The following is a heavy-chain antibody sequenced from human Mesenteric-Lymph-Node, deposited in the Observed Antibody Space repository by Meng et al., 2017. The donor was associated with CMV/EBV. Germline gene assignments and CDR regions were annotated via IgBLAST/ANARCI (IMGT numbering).Heavy chain of an antibody. D-gene: IGHD3-10*01. V-gene: IGHV4-34*01. CDR2: INHSGST. CDR3: ARGRGYGSGQVPDY. Sequence: SETLSLTCTVSGGSISSYYWSWIRQPPGKGLEWIGEINHSGSTNYNPSLKSRVTISVDTSKNQFSLKLSSVTAADTAVYYCARGRGYGSGQVPDYWGQGTLVTVSS. CDR1: GGSISSYY. J-gene: IGHJ4*02.